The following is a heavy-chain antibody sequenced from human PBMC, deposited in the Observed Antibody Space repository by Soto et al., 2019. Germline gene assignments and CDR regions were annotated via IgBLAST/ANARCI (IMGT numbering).Heavy chain of an antibody. V-gene: IGHV3-30-3*01. CDR1: GVTFSSYA. J-gene: IGHJ6*02. Sequence: PGGSVRLSCAASGVTFSSYAMHWVRQAPGKGLEWVAVISYDGSNKYYADSVKGRFTISRDNSKNTLYLQMNSLRAEDTAVYYCARDILRLYSYGTSYGMDVWGQGTTVTVSS. D-gene: IGHD5-18*01. CDR2: ISYDGSNK. CDR3: ARDILRLYSYGTSYGMDV.